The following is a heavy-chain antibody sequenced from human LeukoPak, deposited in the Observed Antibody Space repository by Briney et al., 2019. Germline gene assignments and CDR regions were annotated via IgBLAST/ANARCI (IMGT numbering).Heavy chain of an antibody. CDR1: GFPFDDYA. V-gene: IGHV3-74*01. J-gene: IGHJ4*02. Sequence: GGSLRLSCAASGFPFDDYAMHWVRQAPGKGLVWVSRINSDGGSTNYADSVKGRFTISRDNARNTLYLQMHSLRAEDTAVYYCARGFESSGYSYFAYWGQGTLVTVSS. CDR2: INSDGGST. D-gene: IGHD3-22*01. CDR3: ARGFESSGYSYFAY.